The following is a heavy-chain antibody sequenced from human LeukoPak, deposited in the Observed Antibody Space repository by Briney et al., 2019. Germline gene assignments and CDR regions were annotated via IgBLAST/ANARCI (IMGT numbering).Heavy chain of an antibody. CDR3: ARVHSGNGYYYYMDV. D-gene: IGHD3-10*01. CDR2: IYYSGST. V-gene: IGHV4-39*01. CDR1: GGSISSSSYY. Sequence: PSETLSLTCTVSGGSISSSSYYWGWIRQPPGKGLEWIGSIYYSGSTYYNPSLKSRVTISVDTSKNQFSLKLSSVTAADTAVYYCARVHSGNGYYYYMDVWGKGTTVTISS. J-gene: IGHJ6*03.